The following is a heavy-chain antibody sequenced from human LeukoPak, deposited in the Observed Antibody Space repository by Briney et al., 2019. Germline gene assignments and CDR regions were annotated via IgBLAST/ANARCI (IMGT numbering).Heavy chain of an antibody. D-gene: IGHD5-18*01. Sequence: SETLSLTCTVSGGSISSSSAYWGWIRQPPGKGLEWIGSIYYSKNTYYNPSFKSRVTISADTSKNQFSLTLGSVSATDTAVYYCVSPRGFSYGYFDYWGQGTLVTVSS. CDR2: IYYSKNT. CDR1: GGSISSSSAY. V-gene: IGHV4-39*01. J-gene: IGHJ4*02. CDR3: VSPRGFSYGYFDY.